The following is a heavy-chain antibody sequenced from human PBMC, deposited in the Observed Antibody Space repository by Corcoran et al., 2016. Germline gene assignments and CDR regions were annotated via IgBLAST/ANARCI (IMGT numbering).Heavy chain of an antibody. D-gene: IGHD3-16*02. CDR2: ISYDGSNK. Sequence: QVQLVESGGGVVQPGRSLRLSCAASGFTFSSYGMHWVRQAPGKGLEWVAVISYDGSNKYYADSVKGRFTISRDNSKNTLYLQMNSLRAEDTAVYYCAKDAFGGVIDYYYYYGMDVWGQGTTVTVSS. V-gene: IGHV3-30*18. CDR3: AKDAFGGVIDYYYYYGMDV. CDR1: GFTFSSYG. J-gene: IGHJ6*02.